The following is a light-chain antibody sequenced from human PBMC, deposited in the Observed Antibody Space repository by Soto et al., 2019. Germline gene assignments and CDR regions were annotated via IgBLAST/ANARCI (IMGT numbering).Light chain of an antibody. CDR2: GAS. V-gene: IGKV3-15*01. Sequence: EIVMPQAPATLSVSPGERATLSCRASQSVTTNLAWYQQKPGQSPRLLIYGASTRATGIPARFSGSGSETEFTLTISSLQSEDFAVYYCQQYTNWPPYTFGQGTNLEIK. CDR1: QSVTTN. J-gene: IGKJ2*01. CDR3: QQYTNWPPYT.